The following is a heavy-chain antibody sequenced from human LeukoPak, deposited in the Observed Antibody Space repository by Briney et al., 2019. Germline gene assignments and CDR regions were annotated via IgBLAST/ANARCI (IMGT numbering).Heavy chain of an antibody. CDR1: GFTFSDYT. V-gene: IGHV3-21*01. D-gene: IGHD3-16*01. J-gene: IGHJ4*02. CDR2: ISTSSSYI. Sequence: PGGSLRLSCAASGFTFSDYTMTWVRQAPGKGLEWVSCISTSSSYIYYADSLQGRFTVSRDNVENSLFLQMNSLIAEDTAVYYCARVSISGGGVDYWGQGTLVTVPS. CDR3: ARVSISGGGVDY.